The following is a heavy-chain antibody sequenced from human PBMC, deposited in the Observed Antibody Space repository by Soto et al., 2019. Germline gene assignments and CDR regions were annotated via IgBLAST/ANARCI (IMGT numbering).Heavy chain of an antibody. V-gene: IGHV1-18*01. CDR3: VSVRVPPVIVGAFDL. D-gene: IGHD3-22*01. J-gene: IGHJ3*01. Sequence: QVQLVQSGAEMKKPGASVKVSCKASGYTFSTYGITWVRQAPGQGLDWLGWINPFKGDTNSAARFQDRVTMTTDTSTRTTCMALRSLRSDDACVYYCVSVRVPPVIVGAFDLWGQGTLVTVSS. CDR2: INPFKGDT. CDR1: GYTFSTYG.